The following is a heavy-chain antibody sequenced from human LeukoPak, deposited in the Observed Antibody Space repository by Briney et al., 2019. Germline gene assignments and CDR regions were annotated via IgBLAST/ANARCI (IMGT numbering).Heavy chain of an antibody. D-gene: IGHD4-23*01. Sequence: GGSLRLSCAASGFTFDDYAMHRLRQAPGKGPEWVSGISWNSGSIGYADSVKGRFTISRDNAKNSLYLQMNSLRAEDTALYYCAKDMSVGGSHQYFQHWGQGTLVTVSS. CDR3: AKDMSVGGSHQYFQH. CDR1: GFTFDDYA. V-gene: IGHV3-9*01. J-gene: IGHJ1*01. CDR2: ISWNSGSI.